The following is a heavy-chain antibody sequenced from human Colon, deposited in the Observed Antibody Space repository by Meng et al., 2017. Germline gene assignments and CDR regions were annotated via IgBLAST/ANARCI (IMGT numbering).Heavy chain of an antibody. CDR1: GIAVRSNY. CDR2: IYTGGDT. V-gene: IGHV3-53*01. D-gene: IGHD1-1*01. Sequence: GESLKISCAASGIAVRSNYMTWVRQAPGKGLEWVPLIYTGGDTYYADSVKGRFTISRDNAKNSLYLQMNSLRAEDTAVYYCARDHRLGWNDEGWFDPWGQGTLVTVSS. CDR3: ARDHRLGWNDEGWFDP. J-gene: IGHJ5*02.